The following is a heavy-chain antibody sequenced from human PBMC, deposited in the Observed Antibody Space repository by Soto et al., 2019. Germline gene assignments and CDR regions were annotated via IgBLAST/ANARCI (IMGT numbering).Heavy chain of an antibody. CDR3: ARSCSGGSCHSDY. D-gene: IGHD2-15*01. CDR1: GYTFTNYG. J-gene: IGHJ4*02. V-gene: IGHV1-18*04. CDR2: ISPFTGDT. Sequence: GASVKVSCKASGYTFTNYGINWVRQAPGQGLEWMGWISPFTGDTHYTQSLQGRITMTTDTSTSTAYMELRSLRSADTAVYYCARSCSGGSCHSDYWGQGTLVTVS.